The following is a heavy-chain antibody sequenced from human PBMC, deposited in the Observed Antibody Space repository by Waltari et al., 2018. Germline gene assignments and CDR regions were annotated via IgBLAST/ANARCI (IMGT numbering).Heavy chain of an antibody. CDR1: GGSMSTTSYY. CDR3: ARPRASTYYDFSFDF. V-gene: IGHV4-39*01. CDR2: INYSGST. Sequence: QLQLQESGPGLVKPSETLSLTCTVSGGSMSTTSYYWGWIRQPPGKGLEWIGSINYSGSTYNNPSLKSRVTVSIDMSKNQFSLKLSSVTAADTAVYYCARPRASTYYDFSFDFWGQGILVPVSS. D-gene: IGHD3-3*01. J-gene: IGHJ4*02.